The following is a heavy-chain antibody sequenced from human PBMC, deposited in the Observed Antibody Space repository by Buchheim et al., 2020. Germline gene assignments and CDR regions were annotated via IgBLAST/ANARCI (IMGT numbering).Heavy chain of an antibody. CDR2: ISSSSSYI. V-gene: IGHV3-21*01. CDR3: ARASDRTYYYDSSGYYPFDY. J-gene: IGHJ4*02. Sequence: EVQLVKSGGGLVKPGGSLRLSCAASGFTFSSYSMNWVRQAPGKGLEWVSSISSSSSYIYYADSVKGRFTISRDNAKNSLYLQMNSLRAEDTAVYYCARASDRTYYYDSSGYYPFDYWGQGTL. CDR1: GFTFSSYS. D-gene: IGHD3-22*01.